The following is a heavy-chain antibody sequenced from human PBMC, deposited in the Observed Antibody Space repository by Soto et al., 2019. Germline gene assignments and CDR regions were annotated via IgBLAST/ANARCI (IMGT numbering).Heavy chain of an antibody. V-gene: IGHV4-4*02. D-gene: IGHD2-15*01. J-gene: IGHJ2*01. CDR3: ARVRHGCSANNCYFDP. CDR1: GGSVRAPDW. CDR2: VHISGHS. Sequence: QVHLQESGPGLVAPSGTLSLTCTLSGGSVRAPDWWNWVRQSPDKGLEWIAEVHISGHSNYNPSLGSRVSVSIDRSKNQFYLNLNSVTAADTAIYYCARVRHGCSANNCYFDPWGQGTHVSISS.